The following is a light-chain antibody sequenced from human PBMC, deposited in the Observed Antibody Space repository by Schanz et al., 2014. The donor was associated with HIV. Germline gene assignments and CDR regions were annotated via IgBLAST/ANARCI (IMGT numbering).Light chain of an antibody. Sequence: QSALTQPPSVSGAPGQRVTISCTGSSSNIGAGYDVYWYQQLPGRAPRLLIYDNTNRPSGVPDRFSGSKSGTSASLAITGLQSEDEADYYCEAWDDSLKGAAFGGGTQLTVL. CDR2: DNT. CDR1: SSNIGAGYD. CDR3: EAWDDSLKGAA. J-gene: IGLJ7*01. V-gene: IGLV1-40*01.